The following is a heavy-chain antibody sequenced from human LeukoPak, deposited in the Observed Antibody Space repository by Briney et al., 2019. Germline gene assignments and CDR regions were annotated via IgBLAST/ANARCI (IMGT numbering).Heavy chain of an antibody. V-gene: IGHV3-30*02. CDR1: GFTFSSYG. CDR3: AKDLSLQFYYGSGSFDY. J-gene: IGHJ4*02. CDR2: IRYDGSNK. Sequence: QPGGSLRLSCAASGFTFSSYGMHWVRQAPGKGLEWVAFIRYDGSNKYYADSVKGRFTISRDNSKNTLYLQMNSLRAEDTAVYYCAKDLSLQFYYGSGSFDYWGQGTLVTASS. D-gene: IGHD3-10*01.